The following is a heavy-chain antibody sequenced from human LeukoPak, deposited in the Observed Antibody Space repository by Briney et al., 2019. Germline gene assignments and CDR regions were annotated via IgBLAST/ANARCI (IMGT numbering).Heavy chain of an antibody. D-gene: IGHD1-14*01. J-gene: IGHJ5*02. Sequence: GESLKISCKGSGYSFTNYWISWVRQMPGKGLQWMGNIDPSDSYTNYRPSFQGHVTISADKSISTAYLQWSSLKASDTAMYYCARKGGNRNWFDPWGQGTLVTVSS. CDR2: IDPSDSYT. CDR3: ARKGGNRNWFDP. V-gene: IGHV5-10-1*01. CDR1: GYSFTNYW.